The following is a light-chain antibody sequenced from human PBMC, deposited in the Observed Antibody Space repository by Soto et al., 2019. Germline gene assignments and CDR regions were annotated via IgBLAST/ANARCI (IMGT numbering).Light chain of an antibody. CDR1: SGHSSYA. CDR3: QTWGTGLLV. CDR2: LNSDGSH. Sequence: QLVLTQSPSASASLGASVKLTCTLSSGHSSYAIAWHQQQPEKGPRYLMKLNSDGSHSKGDGIPDRFSGSSSGAERYLTISTLQSADVADYYCQTWGTGLLVFGGGTKLTVL. V-gene: IGLV4-69*01. J-gene: IGLJ3*02.